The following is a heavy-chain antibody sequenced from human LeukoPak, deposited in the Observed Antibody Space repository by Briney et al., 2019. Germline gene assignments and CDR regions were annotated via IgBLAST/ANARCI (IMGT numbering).Heavy chain of an antibody. CDR1: GFTFSSYT. J-gene: IGHJ5*02. Sequence: GGSLRLSCAASGFTFSSYTMSWVRQAPGKGLEWVSAISSSSSYIYYANSVKGRFTISRDNAKNSLYRQMNSLRAEDTAVYYWARDPLTTYYYDSSGNHAVCVDPWGQGILVTASS. V-gene: IGHV3-21*04. CDR2: ISSSSSYI. CDR3: ARDPLTTYYYDSSGNHAVCVDP. D-gene: IGHD3-22*01.